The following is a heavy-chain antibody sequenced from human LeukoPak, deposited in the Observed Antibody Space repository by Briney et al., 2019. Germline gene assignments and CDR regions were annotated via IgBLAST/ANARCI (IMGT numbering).Heavy chain of an antibody. V-gene: IGHV3-30*18. CDR2: ISYDGSNK. CDR1: GFTFSSYG. J-gene: IGHJ4*02. Sequence: GGSLRLSCAASGFTFSSYGMHWVRQAPGKGLEWVEVISYDGSNKYYADSVKGRFTISRDNSKNTLYLQMNSLRAEDTAVYYCAKDLRALAAAGMIHAFDYWGQGTLVTVSS. D-gene: IGHD6-13*01. CDR3: AKDLRALAAAGMIHAFDY.